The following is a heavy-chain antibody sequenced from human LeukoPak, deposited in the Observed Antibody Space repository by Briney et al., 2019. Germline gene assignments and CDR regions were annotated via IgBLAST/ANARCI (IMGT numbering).Heavy chain of an antibody. J-gene: IGHJ6*04. CDR1: GFTFSSYE. CDR3: AELGITMIGGF. Sequence: GGSLRLSCAASGFTFSSYEMNWVRQAPGKGLEWVSYISSSGSTIYYADSVKGRFTISRDNAKNSLYLQMNSLRAEDTAVYYCAELGITMIGGFWGKGTRVTISS. CDR2: ISSSGSTI. V-gene: IGHV3-48*03. D-gene: IGHD3-10*02.